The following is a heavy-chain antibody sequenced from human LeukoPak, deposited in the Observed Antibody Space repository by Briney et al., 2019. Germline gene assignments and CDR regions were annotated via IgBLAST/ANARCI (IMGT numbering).Heavy chain of an antibody. CDR3: ARGGVIVAAAAFDY. Sequence: GGSLRLSCAASGFTFSNYAMHWVRQAPGEGLEWVAVISYHGSDTYYADSLRGRFTISRDNSKNSLYLQMNSLRAEDTALYYCARGGVIVAAAAFDYWGQGTLVTVSS. CDR2: ISYHGSDT. J-gene: IGHJ4*02. D-gene: IGHD6-13*01. V-gene: IGHV3-30*04. CDR1: GFTFSNYA.